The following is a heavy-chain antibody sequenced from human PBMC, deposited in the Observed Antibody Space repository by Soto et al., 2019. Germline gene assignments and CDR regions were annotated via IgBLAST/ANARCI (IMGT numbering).Heavy chain of an antibody. D-gene: IGHD2-15*01. CDR3: ARDRATSY. CDR2: IKEDGSEK. CDR1: GFTFSTYW. Sequence: GGSLRLSCAASGFTFSTYWMTWVRQAPGKGLEWVANIKEDGSEKYYVDSVKGRFTISRDNAKNSLFLQMDSLSAEDTAVYYCARDRATSYWGQGTLVTVSS. J-gene: IGHJ4*02. V-gene: IGHV3-7*01.